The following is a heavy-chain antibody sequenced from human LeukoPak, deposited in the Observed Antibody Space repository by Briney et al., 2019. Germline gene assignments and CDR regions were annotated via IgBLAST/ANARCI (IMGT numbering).Heavy chain of an antibody. Sequence: GGSLRLSCAASGFTFSSYSMNWVRQAPGKGLEWVPSITSSSSYIYYADSVKGRFTISRDNAKNSLYLQMNSLRAEDTAVYYCARGYCTNGVCYWDYFDYWGQGTLVTVSS. CDR2: ITSSSSYI. V-gene: IGHV3-21*01. J-gene: IGHJ4*02. CDR3: ARGYCTNGVCYWDYFDY. D-gene: IGHD2-8*01. CDR1: GFTFSSYS.